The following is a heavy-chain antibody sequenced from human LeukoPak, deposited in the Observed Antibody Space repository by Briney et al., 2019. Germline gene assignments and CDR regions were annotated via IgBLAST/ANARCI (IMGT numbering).Heavy chain of an antibody. Sequence: PGGSLRLSCAASGFTVSSNYMGWVRQAPGKGLEWVSVIYSGGSTYYADSVKGRFTISRDNSKNTLYLQMNSLRAEDTAVYYCARDRMVRGVITPYYYYGMDVWGQGTTVTVSS. D-gene: IGHD3-10*01. J-gene: IGHJ6*02. CDR2: IYSGGST. CDR3: ARDRMVRGVITPYYYYGMDV. CDR1: GFTVSSNY. V-gene: IGHV3-66*01.